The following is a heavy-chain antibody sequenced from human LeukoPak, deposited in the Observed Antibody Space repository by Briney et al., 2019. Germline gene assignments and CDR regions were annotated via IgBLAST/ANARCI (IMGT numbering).Heavy chain of an antibody. Sequence: SETLSLTCAVYGGSFSGYYWSWIRQPPGKGLEWIGEINHSGSTNYNPSLKSRVTISVDTSKNQFSLKLSSVTAADTAVYYCARVHDYDAYSRSDFDYWGQGTLVTVSS. CDR1: GGSFSGYY. J-gene: IGHJ4*02. CDR2: INHSGST. V-gene: IGHV4-34*01. D-gene: IGHD4-23*01. CDR3: ARVHDYDAYSRSDFDY.